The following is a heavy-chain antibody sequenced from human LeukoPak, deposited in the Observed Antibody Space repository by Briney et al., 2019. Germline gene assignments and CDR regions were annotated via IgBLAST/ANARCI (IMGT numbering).Heavy chain of an antibody. CDR3: ARHGGYSSPYLH. CDR2: IYYSGTT. CDR1: GGSISNYY. D-gene: IGHD6-13*01. J-gene: IGHJ1*01. V-gene: IGHV4-59*08. Sequence: SETLSLTCTVSGGSISNYYWSWIRQPPGKGLECTGYIYYSGTTNYNPSLKSRVTISVDTSKNQFSLKLSSVTAADTAVYYCARHGGYSSPYLHWGQGTLVTVSS.